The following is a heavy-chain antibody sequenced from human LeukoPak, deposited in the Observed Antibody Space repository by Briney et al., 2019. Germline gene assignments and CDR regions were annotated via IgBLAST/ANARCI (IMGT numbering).Heavy chain of an antibody. Sequence: SETLSLTCAVYGGSFSGYYWSWIRQPPGKGLEWIGEINHSGSTNDNPSLKSRVTISVDTTKNQFSLKLSSVTASDTAVYYCARRTVTTIWHWGQGTLVTVSS. J-gene: IGHJ4*02. V-gene: IGHV4-34*01. CDR3: ARRTVTTIWH. D-gene: IGHD4-17*01. CDR1: GGSFSGYY. CDR2: INHSGST.